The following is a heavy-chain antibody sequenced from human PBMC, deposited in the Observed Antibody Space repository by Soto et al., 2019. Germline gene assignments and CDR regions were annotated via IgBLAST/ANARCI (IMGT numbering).Heavy chain of an antibody. J-gene: IGHJ6*02. Sequence: GASVKVSCKASGYTFTSYAMHWVRQAPGQRLEWMGGINPIIGKANYSQKFQGRVTITTDESTSTAYMELSSLRSEDTAVYYCARVQTTANPSPFYYYGMDVWGQGTTVTVSS. D-gene: IGHD4-17*01. CDR3: ARVQTTANPSPFYYYGMDV. CDR1: GYTFTSYA. V-gene: IGHV1-3*01. CDR2: INPIIGKA.